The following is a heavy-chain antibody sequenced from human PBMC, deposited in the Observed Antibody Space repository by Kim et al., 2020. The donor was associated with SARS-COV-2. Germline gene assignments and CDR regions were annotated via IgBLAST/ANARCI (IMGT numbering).Heavy chain of an antibody. J-gene: IGHJ2*01. CDR3: ARMGGSYWYFDL. Sequence: NYAQKFQGWVTMTRDTTISTAYMELSRLRSDDTAVYYCARMGGSYWYFDLWGRGTLVTVSS. D-gene: IGHD1-26*01. V-gene: IGHV1-2*04.